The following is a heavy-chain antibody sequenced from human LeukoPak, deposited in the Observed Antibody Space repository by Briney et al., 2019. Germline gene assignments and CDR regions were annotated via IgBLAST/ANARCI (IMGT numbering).Heavy chain of an antibody. V-gene: IGHV1-18*01. CDR2: ISAYNGNT. CDR1: GYTFTNYG. D-gene: IGHD3-22*01. J-gene: IGHJ4*02. CDR3: ARGGPHYYDSSGYYTDY. Sequence: WASVKVSCKASGYTFTNYGISWVRQAPGQGLEWMGWISAYNGNTNYAQKLQGRVTMTTDTSTSTAYMELRSLRSEDTAVYYCARGGPHYYDSSGYYTDYWGQGTLVTVSS.